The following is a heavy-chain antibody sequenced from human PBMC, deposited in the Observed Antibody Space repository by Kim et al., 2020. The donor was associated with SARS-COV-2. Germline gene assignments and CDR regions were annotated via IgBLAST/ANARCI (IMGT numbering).Heavy chain of an antibody. J-gene: IGHJ6*02. V-gene: IGHV4-34*01. D-gene: IGHD3-3*01. CDR2: IDYSGNT. CDR3: ARRKRAGVVILTYYYYGLDV. Sequence: SETLSLTCAVYGGSLSGYYWSWIRQSPAKVLEWVGEIDYSGNTYYNPSLTSRVTISIDTSKNQFSLKVSSVTAADTAVYYCARRKRAGVVILTYYYYGLDVWGQGTTVTVSS. CDR1: GGSLSGYY.